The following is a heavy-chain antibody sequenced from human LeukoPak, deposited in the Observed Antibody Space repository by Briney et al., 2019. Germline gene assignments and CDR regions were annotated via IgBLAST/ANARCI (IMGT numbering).Heavy chain of an antibody. J-gene: IGHJ4*02. CDR3: ASVFGELLSTNFDY. D-gene: IGHD3-10*02. CDR2: IYYSGST. CDR1: GGSISSSSYY. V-gene: IGHV4-39*01. Sequence: SETLSLTCTVSGGSISSSSYYWGWIRQPPGKGLEWIGSIYYSGSTYYNPSLKGRVTISVDTSKNQFSLKLSSVTAADTAVYYCASVFGELLSTNFDYWGQGTLVTVSS.